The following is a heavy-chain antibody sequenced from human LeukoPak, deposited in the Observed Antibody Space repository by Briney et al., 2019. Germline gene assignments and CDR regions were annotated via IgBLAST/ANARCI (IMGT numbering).Heavy chain of an antibody. J-gene: IGHJ3*02. CDR1: GFSFSSYC. V-gene: IGHV3-7*01. Sequence: GGSLRLSCAASGFSFSSYCMSWVRQAPGKGRVWVANIKQDGSEKYYVDSVKGRFTISRDNAKNSLYLQMNSLRAEDTAVYYCARDRERYDAFDISGQGTMVTVSS. CDR2: IKQDGSEK. D-gene: IGHD1-26*01. CDR3: ARDRERYDAFDI.